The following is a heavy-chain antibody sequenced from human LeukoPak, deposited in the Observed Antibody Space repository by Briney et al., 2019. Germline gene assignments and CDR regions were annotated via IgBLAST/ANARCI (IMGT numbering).Heavy chain of an antibody. CDR3: ARDLSGYDSLGTN. CDR1: GFTFSSYC. CDR2: ISSSSSYI. V-gene: IGHV3-21*01. Sequence: GGSLRLPCAASGFTFSSYCMNWVRQAPGKGLEWVSSISSSSSYIYYADSVKGRFTISRDNAKNSLYLQMNSLRAEDTAVYYCARDLSGYDSLGTNWGQGTLVTVSS. D-gene: IGHD5-12*01. J-gene: IGHJ4*02.